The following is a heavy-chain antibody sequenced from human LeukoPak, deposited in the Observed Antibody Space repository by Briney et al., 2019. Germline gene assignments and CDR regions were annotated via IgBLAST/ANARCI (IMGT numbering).Heavy chain of an antibody. CDR3: ARAFPFDDYGDPDAFDI. CDR2: IYYSGST. Sequence: SETLSLTCTVSGASMSSGAFYWSWIRQHPGKGLEWIGNIYYSGSTYYNPSLKSRFTISVDRSKNQFSLKLTSVTAADTAVYYCARAFPFDDYGDPDAFDIWGQGTMVTVSS. V-gene: IGHV4-30-4*08. CDR1: GASMSSGAFY. J-gene: IGHJ3*02. D-gene: IGHD4-17*01.